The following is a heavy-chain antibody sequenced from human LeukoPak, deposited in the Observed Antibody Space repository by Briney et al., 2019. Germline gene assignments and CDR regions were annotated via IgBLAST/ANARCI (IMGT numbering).Heavy chain of an antibody. CDR2: ISSTSSTI. Sequence: GGSLRLSCAASGFTFANYNFNWVRQAPGKGLEWVSYISSTSSTIYYADSIKGRFTISRDNAKNSLYLQMNSLRAEDTAVYYCARDPPHGRDVWGQGTTVTVSS. CDR1: GFTFANYN. CDR3: ARDPPHGRDV. J-gene: IGHJ6*02. V-gene: IGHV3-48*01.